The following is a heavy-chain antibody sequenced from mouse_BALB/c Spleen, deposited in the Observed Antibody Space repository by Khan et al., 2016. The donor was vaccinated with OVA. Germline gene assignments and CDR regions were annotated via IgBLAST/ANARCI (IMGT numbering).Heavy chain of an antibody. Sequence: EVQLVESGPGLVKPSQSLSLTCTVTGYSITSGYAWNWIRQFPENKLEWMGYISYSGITNYNPSLKSRISITRDTSKNQFFLQLNSVTTEDTATCDSARADRINYWGQGTTLTVSS. CDR2: ISYSGIT. V-gene: IGHV3-2*02. CDR3: ARADRINY. CDR1: GYSITSGYA. J-gene: IGHJ2*01. D-gene: IGHD2-14*01.